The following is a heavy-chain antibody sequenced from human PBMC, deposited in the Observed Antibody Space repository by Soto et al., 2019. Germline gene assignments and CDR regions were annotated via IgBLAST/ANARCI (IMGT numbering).Heavy chain of an antibody. CDR1: GGSISSSIYY. CDR3: ARSDIVVVPATFDP. V-gene: IGHV4-39*01. Sequence: QLQLQESDPGLVKPSETLSLTCTVSGGSISSSIYYWGWIRQPPGKGLEWIGSIYYSGSTYYNPSLKSRVTISVDTSKNQFSLKLSSVTAADTAVYYCARSDIVVVPATFDPWGQGTLVTVSS. CDR2: IYYSGST. D-gene: IGHD2-2*01. J-gene: IGHJ5*02.